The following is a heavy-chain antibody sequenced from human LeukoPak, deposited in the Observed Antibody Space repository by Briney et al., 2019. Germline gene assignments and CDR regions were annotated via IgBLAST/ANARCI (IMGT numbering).Heavy chain of an antibody. J-gene: IGHJ4*02. CDR1: GGTFSSYA. D-gene: IGHD3-9*01. CDR3: AAHHILTGQYYFDY. Sequence: GASVKVSCKASGGTFSSYAISWVRQAPGQGLEWMGGIIPIFGTAIYAQKFQGRVTMTEDTSTDTAYMELSSLRSEDTAVYYCAAHHILTGQYYFDYWGQGTLVTVSS. V-gene: IGHV1-69*06. CDR2: IIPIFGTA.